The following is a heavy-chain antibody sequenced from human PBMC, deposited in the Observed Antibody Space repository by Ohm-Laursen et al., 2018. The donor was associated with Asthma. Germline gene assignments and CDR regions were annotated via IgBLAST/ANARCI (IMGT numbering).Heavy chain of an antibody. CDR1: GFTFSSYG. Sequence: LRLSCTASGFTFSSYGMHWVRQAPGKGLEWVAVISYDGSNKYYADSVKGRFTISRDNSKNTLYLQMNSLRAEDTAVYYCATDIVGARTGWGQGTLVSVSS. J-gene: IGHJ4*02. V-gene: IGHV3-30*03. D-gene: IGHD1-26*01. CDR2: ISYDGSNK. CDR3: ATDIVGARTG.